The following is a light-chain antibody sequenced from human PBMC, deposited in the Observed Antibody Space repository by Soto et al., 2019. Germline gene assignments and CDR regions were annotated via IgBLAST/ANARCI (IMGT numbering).Light chain of an antibody. J-gene: IGKJ1*01. Sequence: IVLTQSPGTLSLSPGERATLSCRASQSVSSSYVAWCQQEPGQAPTLLIYGASSTATGIPDRFSRSGSGTASTPTLSRLAPEDFAVFYCLQYGSSAWTFGQGTKVDIK. CDR1: QSVSSSY. CDR3: LQYGSSAWT. V-gene: IGKV3-20*01. CDR2: GAS.